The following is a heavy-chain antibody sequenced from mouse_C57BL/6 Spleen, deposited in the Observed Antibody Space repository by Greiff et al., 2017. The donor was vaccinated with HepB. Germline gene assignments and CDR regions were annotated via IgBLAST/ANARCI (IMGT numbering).Heavy chain of an antibody. J-gene: IGHJ2*01. V-gene: IGHV5-17*01. CDR1: GFTFSDYG. D-gene: IGHD4-1*01. CDR3: ARYWALYYFDY. CDR2: ISSGSSTI. Sequence: DVKLVESGGGLVKPGGSLKLSCAASGFTFSDYGMHWVRQAPEKGLEWVAYISSGSSTIYYADTVKGRFTISRDNAKNTLFLQMTSLRSEDTAMYYCARYWALYYFDYWGQGTTLTVSS.